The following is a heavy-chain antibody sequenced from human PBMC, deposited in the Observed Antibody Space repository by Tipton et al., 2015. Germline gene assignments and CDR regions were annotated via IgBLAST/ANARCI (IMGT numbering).Heavy chain of an antibody. CDR2: IYYSGST. V-gene: IGHV4-61*01. Sequence: TLSLTCNVSGGFISSSNYYWNWIRQPPGKGLEWIGNIYYSGSTNYNPSLKSRVTISVDTSKNQFSLKLSSVTAADTAVYYCASTERYSSGWSRGWCDPWGQGTLVTVPS. CDR1: GGFISSSNYY. J-gene: IGHJ5*02. D-gene: IGHD6-19*01. CDR3: ASTERYSSGWSRGWCDP.